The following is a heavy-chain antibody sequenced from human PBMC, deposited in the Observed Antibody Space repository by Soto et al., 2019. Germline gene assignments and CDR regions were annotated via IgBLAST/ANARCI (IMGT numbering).Heavy chain of an antibody. Sequence: QVQLVQSGAEEKKPGASVKVSCKASGYTFTSHAMHWVRQAPGQRLEWMGWINAGNGNTKYSQKFQGRVTITTDTSASTAYMELSRLRSEDTAVYYCATEGIAAAGTSWCDPWGQGPLVTVSS. D-gene: IGHD6-13*01. J-gene: IGHJ5*02. V-gene: IGHV1-3*05. CDR3: ATEGIAAAGTSWCDP. CDR2: INAGNGNT. CDR1: GYTFTSHA.